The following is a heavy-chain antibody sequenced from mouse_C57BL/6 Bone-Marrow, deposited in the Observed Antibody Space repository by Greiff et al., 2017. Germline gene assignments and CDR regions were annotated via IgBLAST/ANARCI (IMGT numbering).Heavy chain of an antibody. CDR2: ISDGGSYT. Sequence: EVQGVESGGGLVKPGGSLKLSCAASGFTFSSYAMSWVRQTPEKRLEWVATISDGGSYTYYPDNVKGRFTISRDNAKNNLYLQMSHLKSEDTAMYYCARDPDYDRFAYWGQGTLVTVSA. CDR3: ARDPDYDRFAY. J-gene: IGHJ3*01. V-gene: IGHV5-4*01. CDR1: GFTFSSYA. D-gene: IGHD2-4*01.